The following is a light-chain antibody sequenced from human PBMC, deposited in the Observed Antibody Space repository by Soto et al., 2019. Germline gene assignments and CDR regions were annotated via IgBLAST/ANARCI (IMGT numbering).Light chain of an antibody. CDR2: GAS. CDR1: QSVSSN. CDR3: QQHNNWPPLT. J-gene: IGKJ4*01. V-gene: IGKV3-15*01. Sequence: EIVMTQSPATLSVSPGDGATLSCRASQSVSSNLAWYQQKPGQAPRLLIYGASTRATGIPARFSGGGSGTEFTLTITSLQSEDFAVYYCQQHNNWPPLTFGGGTKVEIK.